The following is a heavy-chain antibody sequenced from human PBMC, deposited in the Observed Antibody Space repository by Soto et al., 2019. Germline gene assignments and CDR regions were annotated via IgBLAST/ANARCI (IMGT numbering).Heavy chain of an antibody. J-gene: IGHJ6*02. CDR2: IIPFFKAT. Sequence: ASVKVSCKASGGTFSSHAISWVRQAPGQGLEWMGGIIPFFKATNYAQKFQGRVTITADDSTSTAYMDLSSLRSEDTAVYYCARDVPLNYYDGTYYYYAMDVWGQGTTVTVSS. CDR3: ARDVPLNYYDGTYYYYAMDV. V-gene: IGHV1-69*13. CDR1: GGTFSSHA. D-gene: IGHD3-16*01.